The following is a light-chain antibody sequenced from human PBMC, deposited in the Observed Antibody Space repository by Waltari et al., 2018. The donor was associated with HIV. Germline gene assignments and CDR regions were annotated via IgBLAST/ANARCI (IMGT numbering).Light chain of an antibody. CDR3: SSYTSSSTLGGV. J-gene: IGLJ2*01. V-gene: IGLV2-14*03. CDR2: DGS. CDR1: CRDVSGSNY. Sequence: QSALTQPASVSGSPGQSITISCPGTCRDVSGSNYVSWYQQHPGKAHHLMIHDGSNRPSGVSNRFSGSKSGNTASLTISGLQAEDEADYYCSSYTSSSTLGGVFGGGTKLTVL.